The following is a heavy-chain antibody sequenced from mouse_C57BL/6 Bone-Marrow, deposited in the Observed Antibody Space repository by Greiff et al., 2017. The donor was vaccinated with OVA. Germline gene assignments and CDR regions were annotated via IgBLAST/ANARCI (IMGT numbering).Heavy chain of an antibody. D-gene: IGHD2-3*01. V-gene: IGHV5-4*01. CDR1: GFTFSSYA. J-gene: IGHJ2*01. CDR2: ISDGGSYT. CDR3: ARDYDGYYRGDY. Sequence: EVQRVESGGGLVKPGGSLKLSCAASGFTFSSYAMSWVRQTPEKRLEWVATISDGGSYTYYPDNVKGRFTISRDNAKNNLYLQMSHLKSEDTAMYYCARDYDGYYRGDYWGQGTTLTVSS.